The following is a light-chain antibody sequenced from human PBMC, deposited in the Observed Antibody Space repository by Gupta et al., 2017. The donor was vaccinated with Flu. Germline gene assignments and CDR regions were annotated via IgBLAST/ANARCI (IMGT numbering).Light chain of an antibody. CDR3: QQYNDWPWWT. CDR2: GAS. Sequence: TVMTQSPDTLSVSPGQRVTLSCRASQSIGTNLAWLQQRPGQAPKPLIYGASNRATGVPARFGGTGSGKEFTLTISSLQSEDFAVYYCQQYNDWPWWTFGQGTRVDI. CDR1: QSIGTN. J-gene: IGKJ1*01. V-gene: IGKV3-15*01.